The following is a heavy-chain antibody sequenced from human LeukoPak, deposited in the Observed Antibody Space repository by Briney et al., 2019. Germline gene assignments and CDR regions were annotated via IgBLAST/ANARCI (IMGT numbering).Heavy chain of an antibody. J-gene: IGHJ4*02. Sequence: VASVKVSCKASGYTFTSYGISWVRQAPGQGLEWMGWISAYNGNTNYAQKLQGRVTMTTDTSTSTAYMELRSLRSDDTAVYYCARGLPDPYCSGGSCYLDYWGQGTLVTVSS. D-gene: IGHD2-15*01. CDR2: ISAYNGNT. CDR3: ARGLPDPYCSGGSCYLDY. V-gene: IGHV1-18*01. CDR1: GYTFTSYG.